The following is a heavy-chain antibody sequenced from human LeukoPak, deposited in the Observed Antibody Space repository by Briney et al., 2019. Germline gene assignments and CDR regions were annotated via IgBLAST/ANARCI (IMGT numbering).Heavy chain of an antibody. J-gene: IGHJ4*02. Sequence: GGSLRLSCAASGFTFSSYGMHWVRQAPGKGLEWVAVIWYDGSNKYYADSVKGRFTISRDNSKNTLYLQMNSLRAEDTAVYYCARDQHAKWEPPGPLDYWGQGTLVTVSS. CDR1: GFTFSSYG. CDR2: IWYDGSNK. V-gene: IGHV3-33*01. CDR3: ARDQHAKWEPPGPLDY. D-gene: IGHD1-26*01.